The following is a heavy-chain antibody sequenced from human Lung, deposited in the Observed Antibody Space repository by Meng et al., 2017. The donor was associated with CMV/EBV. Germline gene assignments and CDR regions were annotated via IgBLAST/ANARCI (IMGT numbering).Heavy chain of an antibody. D-gene: IGHD2-2*01. J-gene: IGHJ5*02. V-gene: IGHV3-30-3*01. Sequence: SCAASGFTFSSYAMHWVRQAPGKGLEWVAVISYDGSNKYYADSVKGRFTISRDNSKNTLYLQMNSLRAEDTAVYYCAREGSYQLPAPRLFAPSGQGXLVTVSS. CDR1: GFTFSSYA. CDR3: AREGSYQLPAPRLFAP. CDR2: ISYDGSNK.